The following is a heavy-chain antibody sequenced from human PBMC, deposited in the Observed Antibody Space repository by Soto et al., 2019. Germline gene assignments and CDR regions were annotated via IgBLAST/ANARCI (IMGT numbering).Heavy chain of an antibody. D-gene: IGHD3-10*01. V-gene: IGHV3-33*01. CDR3: ARAFHRVNFGY. Sequence: QVQLVESGGGVVQPGRSLRLSCAASGFTFSSYGMHWVRQAPGKGLEWVAVIWYDGSNKYYADSVKGRFTISRDNSKNTLYLQMNSLRAEDTAVYYCARAFHRVNFGYWGQGTLVTVSS. J-gene: IGHJ4*02. CDR1: GFTFSSYG. CDR2: IWYDGSNK.